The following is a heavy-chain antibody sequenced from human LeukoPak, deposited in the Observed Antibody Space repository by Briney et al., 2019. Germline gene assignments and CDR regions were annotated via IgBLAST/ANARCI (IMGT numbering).Heavy chain of an antibody. CDR1: GYSFTSYW. V-gene: IGHV5-51*01. J-gene: IGHJ4*02. D-gene: IGHD6-6*01. CDR3: ARGRDSSSIFYLNPEVFDY. Sequence: GESLKISCKGSGYSFTSYWIGWVRQMPGKGLEWMGIIYPGDSDTRYSPSFQGQVTISADKSISTAYLQWSSLKASDTAMYYCARGRDSSSIFYLNPEVFDYWGQGTLVTVSS. CDR2: IYPGDSDT.